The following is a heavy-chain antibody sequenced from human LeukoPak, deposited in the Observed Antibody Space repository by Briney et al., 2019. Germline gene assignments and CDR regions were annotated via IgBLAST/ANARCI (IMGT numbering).Heavy chain of an antibody. Sequence: GGSLRLSCAASGFTFSSYAVHWVRQAPGKGLEWVAVISYDGSNKYYADSVKGRFTISRDNSKNTLYLQMNSLRAEGTAVYYCARDLPYCSSTSCYSGIDYWGQGTLVTVSS. D-gene: IGHD2-2*01. CDR1: GFTFSSYA. CDR2: ISYDGSNK. V-gene: IGHV3-30*04. CDR3: ARDLPYCSSTSCYSGIDY. J-gene: IGHJ4*02.